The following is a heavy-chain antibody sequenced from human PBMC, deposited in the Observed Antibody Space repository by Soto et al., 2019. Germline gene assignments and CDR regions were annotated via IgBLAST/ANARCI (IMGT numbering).Heavy chain of an antibody. CDR1: GGSISSGGYY. V-gene: IGHV4-31*03. CDR2: IYYSKST. Sequence: PSETLSLTCTVSGGSISSGGYYWSWIRQHPGKGLEWIGYIYYSKSTYYNPSLKSRVTISLDTSKNQFSLKLTSVTAADTAVYYCARFLNYYYGMDVWGQGTTVTVS. J-gene: IGHJ6*02. CDR3: ARFLNYYYGMDV.